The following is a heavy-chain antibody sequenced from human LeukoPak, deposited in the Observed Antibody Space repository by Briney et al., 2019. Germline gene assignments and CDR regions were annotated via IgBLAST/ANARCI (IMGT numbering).Heavy chain of an antibody. CDR2: ISYDGSNK. CDR1: GFTFSSYG. V-gene: IGHV3-30*03. D-gene: IGHD3-9*01. Sequence: GGSLRLSCAASGFTFSSYGMHWVRQAPGKGLEWVAVISYDGSNKYYADSVKGRFTISRDNSKNTLYLQMNSLRAEDTAVYYCARGANYDILTGYYNFDYWGQGTLVTVSS. CDR3: ARGANYDILTGYYNFDY. J-gene: IGHJ4*02.